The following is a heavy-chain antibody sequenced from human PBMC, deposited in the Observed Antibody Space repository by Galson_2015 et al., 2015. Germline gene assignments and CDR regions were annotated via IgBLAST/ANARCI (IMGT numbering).Heavy chain of an antibody. CDR3: ARSGYCTGGVCIRRIGGGAFDI. CDR2: ISGSTTYT. CDR1: GFTFSDYY. Sequence: SLRLSCAASGFTFSDYYMSWIRQAPGKGLEWVSYISGSTTYTNYADSVKGRFTISRDNAKNSLYLQMNSLRADDTAVYYCARSGYCTGGVCIRRIGGGAFDIWGQGTMITVSS. D-gene: IGHD2-8*02. V-gene: IGHV3-11*03. J-gene: IGHJ3*02.